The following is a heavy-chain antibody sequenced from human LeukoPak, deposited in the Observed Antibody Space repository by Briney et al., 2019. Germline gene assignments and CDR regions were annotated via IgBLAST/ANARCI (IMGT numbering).Heavy chain of an antibody. D-gene: IGHD4-23*01. CDR2: IYHSGST. J-gene: IGHJ4*02. Sequence: SETLSLTCTVSGGSISSYYWSWIRQPPGKGLEWIGYIYHSGSTYYNPSLKSRVTISVDRSKNQFSLKLSSVTAADTAVYYCASSAYGGNSNYWGQGTLVTVSS. CDR1: GGSISSYY. V-gene: IGHV4-59*12. CDR3: ASSAYGGNSNY.